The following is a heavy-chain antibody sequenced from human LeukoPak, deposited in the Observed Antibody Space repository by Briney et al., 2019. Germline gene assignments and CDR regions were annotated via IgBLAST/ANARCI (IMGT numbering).Heavy chain of an antibody. V-gene: IGHV3-23*01. CDR3: AKDPGSGVGATTPGTGY. J-gene: IGHJ4*02. D-gene: IGHD1-26*01. Sequence: GGSLRLSCAASGFTFSSYAMSWVRQAPGKGLEWVSAISGSGGSTCYADSVKGRFTISRDNSKNTLYLQMNSLRAEDTAVYYCAKDPGSGVGATTPGTGYWGQGTLVTVSS. CDR1: GFTFSSYA. CDR2: ISGSGGST.